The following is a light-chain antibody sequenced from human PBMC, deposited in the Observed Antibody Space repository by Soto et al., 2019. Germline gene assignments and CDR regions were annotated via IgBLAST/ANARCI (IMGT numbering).Light chain of an antibody. CDR2: NNS. J-gene: IGLJ3*02. Sequence: QYVLTQPPSASGSPGPRVTLSCTGSSSDIGAGYRVRWYQQVPGTAPKVLIYNNSNRPSGVPARFSGSKSGTSACLAISGLQAEDEADYYCQSYDTGLSAVVFGGGAKVTVL. CDR1: SSDIGAGYR. V-gene: IGLV1-40*01. CDR3: QSYDTGLSAVV.